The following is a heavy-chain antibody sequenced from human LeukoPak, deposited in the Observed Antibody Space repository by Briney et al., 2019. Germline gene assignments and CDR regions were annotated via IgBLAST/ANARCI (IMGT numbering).Heavy chain of an antibody. CDR1: GYTFTGYY. CDR3: ARGINRRLFRNEAFEI. V-gene: IGHV1-2*02. Sequence: ASVKVSCKASGYTFTGYYMHWVRQAPGQGLEWMGWINPNSGGTNYAQKFQGRVTMTRDTSISTAYMELSRLRSDDTAVYYCARGINRRLFRNEAFEIWGQGTMVTVSS. CDR2: INPNSGGT. D-gene: IGHD2-21*01. J-gene: IGHJ3*02.